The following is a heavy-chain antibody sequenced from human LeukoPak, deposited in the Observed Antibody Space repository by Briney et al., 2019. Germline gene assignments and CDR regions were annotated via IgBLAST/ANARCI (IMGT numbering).Heavy chain of an antibody. V-gene: IGHV3-23*01. D-gene: IGHD3-10*01. CDR2: ISGSGGST. J-gene: IGHJ6*02. CDR1: GFTFSSYA. CDR3: AKTVFGRNYYYYGMDV. Sequence: GGSLRFSCAASGFTFSSYAMSWVRQAPGKGLEWVSAISGSGGSTYYADSVKGRFTISRDNSKNTLYLQMNSLRAEDTAVYYCAKTVFGRNYYYYGMDVWGQGTTVTVSS.